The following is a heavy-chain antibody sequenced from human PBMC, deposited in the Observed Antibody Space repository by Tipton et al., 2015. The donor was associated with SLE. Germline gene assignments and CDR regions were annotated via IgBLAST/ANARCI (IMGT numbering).Heavy chain of an antibody. CDR2: IYYSGST. J-gene: IGHJ4*02. V-gene: IGHV4-59*11. D-gene: IGHD6-19*01. CDR3: ARERGASIAVAQEFDY. CDR1: GGSISSHY. Sequence: LRLSCTVSGGSISSHYWSWIRQPPGKGLEWIGYIYYSGSTHYNPPLKSRVTISVDTSKNQFSLKPSSVTAADTAVYYCARERGASIAVAQEFDYWGQGTLVTVSS.